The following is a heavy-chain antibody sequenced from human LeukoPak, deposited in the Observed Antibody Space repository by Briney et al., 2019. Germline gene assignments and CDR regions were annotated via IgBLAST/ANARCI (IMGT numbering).Heavy chain of an antibody. V-gene: IGHV3-23*01. CDR2: ISGSGGST. J-gene: IGHJ4*02. Sequence: GGSLRLSCAASGFTFSSYAMSWVRQAPGKGLESVSAISGSGGSTYYADSVKGRFTISRDNSKNTLYLQMNSLRAEDTAVYYCAKLHPTYYYGSGSYYDFGYWGQGTLVTVSS. CDR1: GFTFSSYA. D-gene: IGHD3-10*01. CDR3: AKLHPTYYYGSGSYYDFGY.